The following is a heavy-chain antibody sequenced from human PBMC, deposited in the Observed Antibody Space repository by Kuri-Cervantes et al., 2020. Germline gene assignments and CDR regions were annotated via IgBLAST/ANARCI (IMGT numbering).Heavy chain of an antibody. CDR1: GFTSSDYY. CDR3: AKDPRTSNWFDP. V-gene: IGHV3-69-1*01. Sequence: GESLKISCAASGFTSSDYYMNWVRQAPGKGLEWVSSISSSSTIYYADSVKGRFTISRDNSKNTLYLHMNSLRAEDTAVYYCAKDPRTSNWFDPWGQGTLVTVSS. CDR2: ISSSSTI. D-gene: IGHD1-14*01. J-gene: IGHJ5*02.